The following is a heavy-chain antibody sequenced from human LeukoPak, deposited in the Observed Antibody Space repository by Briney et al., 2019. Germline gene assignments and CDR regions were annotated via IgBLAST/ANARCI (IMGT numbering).Heavy chain of an antibody. J-gene: IGHJ5*02. Sequence: GGSLRLSCAASGFTFSSYGMHWVRQAPGKGLEWVAFIRYDGSNKYYADSVKGRFTISRDNSKNTLYLQMNSLRAEDTAVYYCAKAAYSSGWRPNYNWFDPWGQGTLVTVSS. V-gene: IGHV3-30*02. D-gene: IGHD6-19*01. CDR2: IRYDGSNK. CDR1: GFTFSSYG. CDR3: AKAAYSSGWRPNYNWFDP.